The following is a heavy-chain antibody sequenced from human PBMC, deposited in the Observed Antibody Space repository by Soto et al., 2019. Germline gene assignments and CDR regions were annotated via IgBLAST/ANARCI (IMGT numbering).Heavy chain of an antibody. D-gene: IGHD3-16*01. CDR1: GGFLSESY. CDR3: VRIRYQLPSSVLWLDP. CDR2: INHVGGT. J-gene: IGHJ5*02. Sequence: SETLSLTCAVYGGFLSESYWTRIRQPPGRGLEWIGEINHVGGTNYNPSLKSRVTMSVDTSQNQFSLRLISVTAADTAMYFCVRIRYQLPSSVLWLDPWGQGTPVTVSS. V-gene: IGHV4-34*01.